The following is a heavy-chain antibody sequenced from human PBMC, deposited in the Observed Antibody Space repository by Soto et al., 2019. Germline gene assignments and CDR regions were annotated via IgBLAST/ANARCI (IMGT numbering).Heavy chain of an antibody. CDR3: ARGGYYDISWGKLSHYGLDV. CDR2: ISPYNDYT. J-gene: IGHJ6*02. V-gene: IGHV1-18*01. Sequence: QVQLAQSANEVKKPGASVRVSCKAAGYTFIRYGIAWVRQAPGQGLEWMGWISPYNDYTVYAQKFQGRVSMTADTSTITVYMNLRGLKSDDTAVYYCARGGYYDISWGKLSHYGLDVWGQGTSVSVSS. CDR1: GYTFIRYG. D-gene: IGHD3-16*01.